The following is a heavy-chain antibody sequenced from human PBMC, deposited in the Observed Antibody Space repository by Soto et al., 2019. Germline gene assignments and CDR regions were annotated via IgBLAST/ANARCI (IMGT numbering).Heavy chain of an antibody. CDR3: ASNYYDSAGVYY. V-gene: IGHV4-61*01. D-gene: IGHD3-22*01. CDR2: IYYSGST. J-gene: IGHJ4*02. Sequence: PSETLSLTCTVSGGSVSSGSYYWSWIRQPPGKGLEWIGYIYYSGSTNYSPSLKSRVTISVDTSKNQFSLKLSSVTAADTAVYYCASNYYDSAGVYYWGQGTLVTVSS. CDR1: GGSVSSGSYY.